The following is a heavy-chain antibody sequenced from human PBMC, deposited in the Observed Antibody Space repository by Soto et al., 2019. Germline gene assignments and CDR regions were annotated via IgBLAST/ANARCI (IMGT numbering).Heavy chain of an antibody. J-gene: IGHJ6*02. Sequence: PGGCLRLSCAASGFSFSSYGMHWVRQAPGKGLEWVAVISYDGSNKYYADSVKGRFTISRDNSKNTLYLQMNSLRAEDTAVYYCAKDRSTAMVHLLYYYYYYGMDVWGQGTTVTVSS. CDR1: GFSFSSYG. V-gene: IGHV3-30*18. CDR2: ISYDGSNK. D-gene: IGHD5-18*01. CDR3: AKDRSTAMVHLLYYYYYYGMDV.